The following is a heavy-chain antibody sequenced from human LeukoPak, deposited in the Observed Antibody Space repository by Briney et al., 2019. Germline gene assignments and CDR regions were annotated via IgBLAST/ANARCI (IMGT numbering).Heavy chain of an antibody. V-gene: IGHV1-18*01. CDR1: GYTFTSYG. CDR3: ARDRCSGGSCQPLDY. J-gene: IGHJ4*02. D-gene: IGHD2-15*01. Sequence: GASVKASCKASGYTFTSYGISWVRQAPGQGLEWMGWISAYNGNTNYAQKLQGRVTMTTDTSTSTAYMELRSLRSDDTAVYYCARDRCSGGSCQPLDYWGQGTLVTVSS. CDR2: ISAYNGNT.